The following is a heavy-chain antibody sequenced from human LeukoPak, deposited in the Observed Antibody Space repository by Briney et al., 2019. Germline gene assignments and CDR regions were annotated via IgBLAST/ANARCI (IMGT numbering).Heavy chain of an antibody. CDR3: ARDYGSSWYYFDY. CDR1: GGSITGYY. J-gene: IGHJ4*02. D-gene: IGHD6-13*01. V-gene: IGHV4-59*01. Sequence: PSETLSLTCTVSGGSITGYYWSWIRQPPGKGLEWIGYIYYSGSTNYNPSLKSRVTISLDASKNQFSLKLRSVTAADTAVYYCARDYGSSWYYFDYWGQGTLVTVSS. CDR2: IYYSGST.